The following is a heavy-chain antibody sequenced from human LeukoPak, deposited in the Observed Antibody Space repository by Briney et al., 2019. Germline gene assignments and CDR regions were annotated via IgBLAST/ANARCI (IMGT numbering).Heavy chain of an antibody. CDR3: ARAGDSSGYSDY. CDR1: GGFFSGYY. V-gene: IGHV4-34*01. CDR2: INHSGST. Sequence: SETLSLTCAVYGGFFSGYYWSWIRQPPGKGLEWIGEINHSGSTNYNPSLKSRVTISVDTSKNQFSLKLSSVTAADTAVYYCARAGDSSGYSDYWGQGTLVTVSS. J-gene: IGHJ4*02. D-gene: IGHD3-22*01.